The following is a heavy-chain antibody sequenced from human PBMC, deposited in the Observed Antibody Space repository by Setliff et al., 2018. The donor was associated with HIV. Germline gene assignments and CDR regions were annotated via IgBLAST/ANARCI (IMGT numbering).Heavy chain of an antibody. J-gene: IGHJ3*02. CDR2: IIPIFGTA. CDR3: ARPPLLNYYDSSGYSHDAFDI. V-gene: IGHV1-69*05. Sequence: GASVKVSCKASGGTFSSYTISWVRQAPGQGLEWMGGIIPIFGTANFAQKFQGRVTITTDESTSTAYMELSSLRSEDTAMYYCARPPLLNYYDSSGYSHDAFDIWGQGTMVTVSS. D-gene: IGHD3-22*01. CDR1: GGTFSSYT.